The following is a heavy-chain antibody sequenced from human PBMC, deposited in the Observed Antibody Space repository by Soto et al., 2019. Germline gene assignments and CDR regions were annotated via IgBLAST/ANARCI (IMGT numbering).Heavy chain of an antibody. CDR3: ARGRTDYAYFES. CDR1: GIAFNSHT. V-gene: IGHV3-48*02. J-gene: IGHJ4*01. Sequence: GGSRRLSCAASGIAFNSHTMYWGRQPPGKGLEWVSYISSSGSSTYYADSVNGRFTISRDNARNSLSLQMNGLRDEDTAVYYCARGRTDYAYFESWGQGTLVTVSS. CDR2: ISSSGSST. D-gene: IGHD3-16*01.